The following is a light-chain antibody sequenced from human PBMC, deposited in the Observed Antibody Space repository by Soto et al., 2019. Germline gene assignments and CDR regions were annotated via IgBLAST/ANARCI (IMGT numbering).Light chain of an antibody. CDR1: QNISRD. CDR2: AEC. CDR3: QQNNSYT. J-gene: IGKJ1*01. V-gene: IGKV1-39*01. Sequence: DIQMTQSPSSLSASVGDRVTITCRASQNISRDLNWYQQKPGTGPKLLIDAECILQGGVTSRFSGSGSGADFTLTISSLQADDVANYYCQQNNSYTFGEGTKVDIK.